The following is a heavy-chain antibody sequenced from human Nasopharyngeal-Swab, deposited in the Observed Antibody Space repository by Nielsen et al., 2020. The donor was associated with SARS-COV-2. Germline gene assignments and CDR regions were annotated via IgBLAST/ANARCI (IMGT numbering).Heavy chain of an antibody. CDR1: GFGFSAHY. J-gene: IGHJ4*02. D-gene: IGHD3-9*01. V-gene: IGHV3-72*01. CDR2: IRNKDKRYTT. CDR3: ARGRYNPY. Sequence: GGSLRLSCAASGFGFSAHYMDWVRQAPGMGLEWVGRIRNKDKRYTTEYAASVKGRFTISRDDSKNSLYLQMNSLSAEDTAVYYCARGRYNPYWGQGTLVTVSS.